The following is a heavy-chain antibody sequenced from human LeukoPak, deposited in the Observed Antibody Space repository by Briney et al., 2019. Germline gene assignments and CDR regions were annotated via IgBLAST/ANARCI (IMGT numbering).Heavy chain of an antibody. CDR1: GFTFSSYS. V-gene: IGHV3-21*01. Sequence: GGSLRLSCAASGFTFSSYSMNWVRQAPGKGLEWVSSISSSSSYIYYADSVKGRFTISRDDAKNSLYLQMNSLRAEDTAVYYCARDGAGIGVFDYWGQGTLVTVSS. CDR3: ARDGAGIGVFDY. J-gene: IGHJ4*02. CDR2: ISSSSSYI. D-gene: IGHD1-26*01.